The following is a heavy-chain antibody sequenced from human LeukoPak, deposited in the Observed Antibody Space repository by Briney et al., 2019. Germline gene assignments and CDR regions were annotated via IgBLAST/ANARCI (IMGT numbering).Heavy chain of an antibody. Sequence: GGSLRLSCAGSGFTLNNYAIHWVRQAPGKGLEWVAYISSGDARMDHAESVKGRFTISRDNAKNSLSLQMNSLRAEDTAVYYCARPSVYGFDAFDTWGQGTMVIVSA. CDR2: ISSGDARM. V-gene: IGHV3-48*03. D-gene: IGHD5/OR15-5a*01. CDR1: GFTLNNYA. J-gene: IGHJ3*02. CDR3: ARPSVYGFDAFDT.